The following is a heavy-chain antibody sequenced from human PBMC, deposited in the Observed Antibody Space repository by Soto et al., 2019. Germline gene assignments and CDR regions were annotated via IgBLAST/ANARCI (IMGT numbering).Heavy chain of an antibody. J-gene: IGHJ4*02. CDR3: ERVGYCRGGSSLDY. V-gene: IGHV4-59*01. CDR1: GGSISSYY. CDR2: IYYSGST. Sequence: PSETLSLTCTVSGGSISSYYWIWIRQPPGKGLEWIGYIYYSGSTNYNPSLKSRVTISVDTSKNQVSLKLSSVPAADTAVYYCERVGYCRGGSSLDYWGQGPLVTVSS. D-gene: IGHD2-15*01.